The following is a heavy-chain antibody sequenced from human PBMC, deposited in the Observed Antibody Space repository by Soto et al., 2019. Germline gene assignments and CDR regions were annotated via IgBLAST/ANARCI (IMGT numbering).Heavy chain of an antibody. V-gene: IGHV3-48*01. Sequence: PGGCLRLSCAASGFTFSRYSMNWVRQAPGKGLEWVSYISSNSDTIYYADSVKGRFTISRDNAKNSLYLQMNSLRAEDTAVYYCARGGPYSSSWSPFDPWGQGTLVTVSS. CDR1: GFTFSRYS. CDR2: ISSNSDTI. J-gene: IGHJ5*02. D-gene: IGHD6-13*01. CDR3: ARGGPYSSSWSPFDP.